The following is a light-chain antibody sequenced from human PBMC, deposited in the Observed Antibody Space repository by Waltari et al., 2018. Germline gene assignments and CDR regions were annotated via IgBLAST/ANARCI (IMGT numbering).Light chain of an antibody. CDR2: WAS. CDR1: QSVLYNSNNKNY. V-gene: IGKV4-1*01. Sequence: DIVMTQSPDSLAVSLGERATIHCKSRQSVLYNSNNKNYLAWYQQKPGQPPKLLISWASTRESGVPDRFSGSGSGTDFTLTISSLQAEDVAVYYCQEYYSTPLTFGQGTKLEIK. J-gene: IGKJ2*01. CDR3: QEYYSTPLT.